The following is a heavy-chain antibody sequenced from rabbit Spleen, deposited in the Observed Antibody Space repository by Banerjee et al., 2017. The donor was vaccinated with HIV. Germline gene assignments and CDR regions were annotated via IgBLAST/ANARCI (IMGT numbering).Heavy chain of an antibody. D-gene: IGHD6-1*01. CDR2: INTATGKA. CDR3: ARGPPYADYADYGYVYLNL. J-gene: IGHJ4*01. CDR1: GFSFGDRDV. Sequence: QEQLVESGGGLVQPEGSLTLTCKASGFSFGDRDVMCWVRQAPGKGLEWIACINTATGKAVYATWAKGRFTISRTSSTTVTLQMTSLTAADTATYFCARGPPYADYADYGYVYLNLWGPGTLVTVS. V-gene: IGHV1S45*01.